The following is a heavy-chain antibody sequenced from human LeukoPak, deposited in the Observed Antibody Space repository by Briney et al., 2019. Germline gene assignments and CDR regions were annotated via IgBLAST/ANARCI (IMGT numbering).Heavy chain of an antibody. CDR1: GYTFTGYY. J-gene: IGHJ4*02. CDR3: ARGSPIRLGELSSTHIDY. CDR2: INPNSGGT. V-gene: IGHV1-2*02. Sequence: ASVKVSCKASGYTFTGYYMHWVRQAPGQGLEWMGWINPNSGGTNYAQKFQGRVTMTRDTSISTAYMELSRLRSDDTAVYYCARGSPIRLGELSSTHIDYWGQGTLVTVSS. D-gene: IGHD3-16*02.